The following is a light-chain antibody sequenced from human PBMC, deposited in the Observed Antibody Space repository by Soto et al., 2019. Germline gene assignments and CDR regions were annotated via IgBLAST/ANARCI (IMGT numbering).Light chain of an antibody. V-gene: IGKV3-20*01. CDR1: QSVSSGY. CDR2: GAS. J-gene: IGKJ1*01. Sequence: EFVLTQTPSPLSFPPVKRSTLSSIASQSVSSGYLAWYQQKPGQAPRRLIFGASFRATGIPDRFSGSGSGTDFTLTISRLEPEDFAVYYCQQYGSSPTTFGQGTKVDIK. CDR3: QQYGSSPTT.